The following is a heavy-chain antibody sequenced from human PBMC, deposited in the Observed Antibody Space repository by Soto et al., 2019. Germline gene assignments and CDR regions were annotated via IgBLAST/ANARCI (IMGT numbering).Heavy chain of an antibody. CDR2: ISGSGGST. D-gene: IGHD5-12*01. CDR3: AKEGYSGTIWYYFDY. CDR1: GFTFSSYA. J-gene: IGHJ4*02. Sequence: EVQLLESGGGLVQPGGSLRLSCAASGFTFSSYAMSWVRQAPGKGLEWVSAISGSGGSTYYAESVKGRFTISRDNSKNTLYLQRNSLRAEDTAVYYCAKEGYSGTIWYYFDYWGQGTLVTVSS. V-gene: IGHV3-23*01.